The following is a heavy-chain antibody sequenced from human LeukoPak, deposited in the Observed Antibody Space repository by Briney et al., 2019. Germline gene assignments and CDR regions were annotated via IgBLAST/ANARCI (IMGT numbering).Heavy chain of an antibody. Sequence: GGSLRLSCAASGFTYSTCNMNWVRQAPGKGLEWVSSITSSSTYIYYADSVKGRFTISRDNAKNSLYLQMNSLRDEDTAVYYCARDPYSGSYGDYYYYYMDVWGKGTTVTISS. D-gene: IGHD1-26*01. V-gene: IGHV3-21*01. J-gene: IGHJ6*03. CDR2: ITSSSTYI. CDR1: GFTYSTCN. CDR3: ARDPYSGSYGDYYYYYMDV.